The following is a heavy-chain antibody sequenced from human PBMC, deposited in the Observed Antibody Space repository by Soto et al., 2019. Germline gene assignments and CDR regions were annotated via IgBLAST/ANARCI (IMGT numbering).Heavy chain of an antibody. CDR1: GGTFSSYA. CDR3: ARDRGPSGGYCPYWFDP. CDR2: IIPIFGTA. Sequence: QVQLVQSGAEVKKPGSSVKVSCKASGGTFSSYAITWVRQAPGQGLEWMGGIIPIFGTANYAQKFQARVTITADXSXSPXYMGLSSLSCEDTAVYYCARDRGPSGGYCPYWFDPWGQGTLVTVSS. D-gene: IGHD2-21*01. J-gene: IGHJ5*02. V-gene: IGHV1-69*12.